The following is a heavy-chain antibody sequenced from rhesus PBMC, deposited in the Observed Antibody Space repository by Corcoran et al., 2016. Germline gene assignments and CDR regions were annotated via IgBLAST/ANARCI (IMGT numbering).Heavy chain of an antibody. CDR1: GFTFSIYG. V-gene: IGHV3-54*02. Sequence: EEQMVESGGGLVQPGGSLRLSCAASGFTFSIYGIHWGRQATGKGIEGVACISADGRNKKHSDLVKDRFTISRNNSNNILYLQMNNLKLEDTAVYYCSRFDVWGPGVLVIVSS. CDR2: ISADGRNK. CDR3: SRFDV. J-gene: IGHJ5-1*01.